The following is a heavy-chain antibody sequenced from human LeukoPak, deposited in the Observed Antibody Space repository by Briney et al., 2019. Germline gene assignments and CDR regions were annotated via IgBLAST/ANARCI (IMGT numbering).Heavy chain of an antibody. Sequence: GESLKISCKGSGYIFTTYWIGWVRQMPGKGLEWMGISYPGDSETRYSPSFQGQVTISADKSISTAYLQWSSLKASDTAMYYCARGYCSSTSCRRPPFDYWGQGTLVTVSS. CDR1: GYIFTTYW. J-gene: IGHJ4*02. V-gene: IGHV5-51*01. CDR3: ARGYCSSTSCRRPPFDY. CDR2: SYPGDSET. D-gene: IGHD2-2*01.